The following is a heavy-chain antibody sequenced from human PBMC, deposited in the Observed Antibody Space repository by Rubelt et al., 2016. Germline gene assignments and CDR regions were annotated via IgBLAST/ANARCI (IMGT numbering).Heavy chain of an antibody. CDR2: ISWSSTYK. CDR1: GFTFSDYS. V-gene: IGHV3-21*01. D-gene: IGHD3-10*01. CDR3: ALSNSGRHSQGHP. J-gene: IGHJ4*02. Sequence: SCAASGFTFSDYSMHWVRLAPGKGLEWVASISWSSTYKIYADSVRGRFTISRDNANDSMSLQLSSLRVEDTAVYYCALSNSGRHSQGHPWGQGSLVTVSS.